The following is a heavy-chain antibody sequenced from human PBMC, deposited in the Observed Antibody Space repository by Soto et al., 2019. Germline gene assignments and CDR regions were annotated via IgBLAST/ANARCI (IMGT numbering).Heavy chain of an antibody. CDR2: IHSDGSST. J-gene: IGHJ3*01. Sequence: EVQLLESGGGLVQPGESLRLSCAASGFTFSYYWMHWVRQAPGMGLVWVSRIHSDGSSTTYADSVKGRFTISRDNARNTLYMHMNMLRAEDTAVYYCASGDRGAFDLRGQGTVVTVSS. V-gene: IGHV3-74*03. CDR1: GFTFSYYW. D-gene: IGHD7-27*01. CDR3: ASGDRGAFDL.